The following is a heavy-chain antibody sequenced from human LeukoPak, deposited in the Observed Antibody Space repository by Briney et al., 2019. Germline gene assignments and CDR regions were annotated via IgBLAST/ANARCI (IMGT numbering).Heavy chain of an antibody. CDR2: IIPILGIA. V-gene: IGHV1-69*04. Sequence: SVKVSCKASGGTFSSYAISWVRQAPGQGLEWMGRIIPILGIANYAQKFQGRVTITADKSTSTAYMELSSLRSEDTAVYYCDYYDSSGTYYFDYWGQGTLVTVSS. CDR1: GGTFSSYA. CDR3: DYYDSSGTYYFDY. J-gene: IGHJ4*02. D-gene: IGHD3-22*01.